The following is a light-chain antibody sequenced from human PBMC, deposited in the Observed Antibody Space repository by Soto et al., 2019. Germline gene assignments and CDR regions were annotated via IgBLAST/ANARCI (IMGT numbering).Light chain of an antibody. J-gene: IGLJ1*01. CDR2: KVS. CDR1: SSDVGGSKY. CDR3: TSSTSDSLDV. Sequence: QSALTQPASVSGSPGQSITISCTGTSSDVGGSKYVSWYQQYPGKVPKLLINKVSNRPSGVSNRFAGSKSGNTASLTISGLLAEDEADYFCTSSTSDSLDVFGSGTKVTGL. V-gene: IGLV2-14*01.